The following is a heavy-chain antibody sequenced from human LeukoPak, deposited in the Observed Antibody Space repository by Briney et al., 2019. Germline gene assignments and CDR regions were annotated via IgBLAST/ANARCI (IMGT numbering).Heavy chain of an antibody. CDR3: ARDTGVWFGEDNWFDP. V-gene: IGHV3-48*03. Sequence: GGSLRLSCAASGFTFSSYEMNWVRQAPGKGLEWVSYISGSGSAIYYADSVKGRFTISRDNAKNSLYLQMNSLRAEDTAVYYCARDTGVWFGEDNWFDPWGQGTLVTVSS. CDR1: GFTFSSYE. J-gene: IGHJ5*02. CDR2: ISGSGSAI. D-gene: IGHD3-10*01.